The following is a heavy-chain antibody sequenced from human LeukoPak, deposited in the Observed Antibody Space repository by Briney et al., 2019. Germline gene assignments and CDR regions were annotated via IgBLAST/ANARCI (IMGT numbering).Heavy chain of an antibody. CDR2: IYHSGFA. V-gene: IGHV4-30-2*01. J-gene: IGHJ5*02. Sequence: SETLSLTCAVYTVSIGSGGYSWRWLRQPPGKGLEWIGYIYHSGFAYYNPSLKSRVTMSLDRAKNQFALELSSVTAADTAVYYCARDVGYYDSSGYTYNWFDPWGQKTLVTVSS. D-gene: IGHD3-22*01. CDR1: TVSIGSGGYS. CDR3: ARDVGYYDSSGYTYNWFDP.